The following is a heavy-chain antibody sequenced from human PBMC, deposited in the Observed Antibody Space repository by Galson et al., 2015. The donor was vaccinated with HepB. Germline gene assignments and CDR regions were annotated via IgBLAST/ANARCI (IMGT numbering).Heavy chain of an antibody. J-gene: IGHJ4*02. V-gene: IGHV1-46*01. CDR1: GYTFTSYY. CDR3: ARDGRQFVHLLPGGDYFDH. Sequence: SVKVSCKASGYTFTSYYMHWVRQAPGQGLEWMGIINPSGGSTSYAQKLQGRVTMTRDTSTGAVYMELSSLRSEDTAVYYCARDGRQFVHLLPGGDYFDHWGQGSLVTVSS. CDR2: INPSGGST. D-gene: IGHD6-6*01.